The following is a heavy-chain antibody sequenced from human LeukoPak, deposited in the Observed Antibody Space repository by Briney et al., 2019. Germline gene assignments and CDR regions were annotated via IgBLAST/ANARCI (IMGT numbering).Heavy chain of an antibody. CDR3: AKDRWIVVVPAAISRSSPPGPYNWFDP. D-gene: IGHD2-2*01. CDR1: GFTFSSYA. Sequence: PGGSLRLSCAASGFTFSSYAMSWVRQAPGKGLEWVSAISGSGGSTYYADSVKGRFTISRDNSKNTLYLQMNSLRAEDTAVYYCAKDRWIVVVPAAISRSSPPGPYNWFDPWGQGTLVTVSS. V-gene: IGHV3-23*01. J-gene: IGHJ5*02. CDR2: ISGSGGST.